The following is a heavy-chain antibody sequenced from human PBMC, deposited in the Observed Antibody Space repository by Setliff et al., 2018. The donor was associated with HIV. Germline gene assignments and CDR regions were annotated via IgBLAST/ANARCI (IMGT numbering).Heavy chain of an antibody. CDR2: IYYSGAT. J-gene: IGHJ6*03. V-gene: IGHV4-59*01. Sequence: SETLSLTCTVSGGSISSYYWSWIRQPPGKGLEWIGYIYYSGATNYNASLKSRLSMSVDTSKKQFSLKLRSVTAADMAVYYCAKKYSDFWSGNTDVWGKGITVTVSS. D-gene: IGHD3-3*01. CDR3: AKKYSDFWSGNTDV. CDR1: GGSISSYY.